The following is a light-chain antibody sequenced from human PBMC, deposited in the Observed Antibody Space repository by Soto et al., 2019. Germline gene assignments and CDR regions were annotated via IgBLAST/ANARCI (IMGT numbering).Light chain of an antibody. CDR3: CSYAGSNTPVV. CDR1: SSDVGSYNL. CDR2: EGS. Sequence: QSVLTQPASVSGSPGQSITISCTGTSSDVGSYNLVSWYQQYPDKAPKLMIYEGSKRPSGVSNRFSGSKSGNTASLTISGLQAEDEAAYYCCSYAGSNTPVVFGGGTKLTVL. J-gene: IGLJ2*01. V-gene: IGLV2-23*01.